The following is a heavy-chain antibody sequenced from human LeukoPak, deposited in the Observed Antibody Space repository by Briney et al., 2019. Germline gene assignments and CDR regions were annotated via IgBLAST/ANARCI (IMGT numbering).Heavy chain of an antibody. J-gene: IGHJ6*03. CDR1: GYTFTSYY. Sequence: ASVKVSCKASGYTFTSYYMHWVRQAPGQGLEWMGWINPNSGGTNYAQKFQGRVTVTRDTSISTAYMELSRLRSDDTAVYYCAGATTSYYYYYMDVWGKGTTVTVSS. CDR2: INPNSGGT. D-gene: IGHD1-26*01. V-gene: IGHV1-2*02. CDR3: AGATTSYYYYYMDV.